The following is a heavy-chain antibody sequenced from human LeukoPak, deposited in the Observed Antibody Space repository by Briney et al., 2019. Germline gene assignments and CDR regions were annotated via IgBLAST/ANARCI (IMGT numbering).Heavy chain of an antibody. CDR1: GFTFSSYS. D-gene: IGHD3-16*02. V-gene: IGHV3-21*04. J-gene: IGHJ4*02. CDR2: ISSSSSYI. Sequence: GGSLRLSCAASGFTFSSYSMNWVRQAPGKGLEWVSSISSSSSYIYYADSVKGRLTISRDNSKNTLYLQMNSLRAEDTAVYYCAKTRDDYVWGSYRRHYYFDYWGQGTLVTVSS. CDR3: AKTRDDYVWGSYRRHYYFDY.